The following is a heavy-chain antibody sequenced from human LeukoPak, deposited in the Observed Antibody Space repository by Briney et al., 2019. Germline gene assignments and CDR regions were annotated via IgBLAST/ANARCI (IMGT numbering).Heavy chain of an antibody. Sequence: ASVKVSCKASGYTFTGYYMHWVRQAPGQGLEWMGWINPNSGGTNYAQKFQGRVTMTRDTSISTAYMELSRLRSDDTAVYYCARGDTMIVVVQSFWFDPWGQGTLVTVSS. CDR1: GYTFTGYY. V-gene: IGHV1-2*02. CDR3: ARGDTMIVVVQSFWFDP. CDR2: INPNSGGT. J-gene: IGHJ5*02. D-gene: IGHD3-22*01.